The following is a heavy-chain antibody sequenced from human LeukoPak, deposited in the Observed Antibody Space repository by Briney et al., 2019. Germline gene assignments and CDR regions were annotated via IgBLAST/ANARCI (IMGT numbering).Heavy chain of an antibody. CDR2: IYHSGRT. CDR1: GDSITTYY. CDR3: ARAPAVAGGTFDI. Sequence: SETLSLTCTVSGDSITTYYWSWIRQPPGKGLEWIGYIYHSGRTNYNLSLKSRVTISVDTSKNQFSLKLISVTAADTAVYYCARAPAVAGGTFDIWGQGTMVTVSS. J-gene: IGHJ3*02. D-gene: IGHD6-19*01. V-gene: IGHV4-59*01.